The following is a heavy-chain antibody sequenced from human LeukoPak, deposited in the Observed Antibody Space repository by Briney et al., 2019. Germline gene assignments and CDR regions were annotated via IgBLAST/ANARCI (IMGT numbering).Heavy chain of an antibody. CDR3: ARDAMRYSSSWYDY. CDR1: GYTFTSYG. V-gene: IGHV1-2*02. J-gene: IGHJ4*02. Sequence: ASVKVSCKASGYTFTSYGISWVRQAPGQGLEWMGWINPNSGGTNYAQNFQGRVTMTRDTSISTAYMELSRLISDDTAVYYCARDAMRYSSSWYDYWGQGTLVTVSS. D-gene: IGHD6-13*01. CDR2: INPNSGGT.